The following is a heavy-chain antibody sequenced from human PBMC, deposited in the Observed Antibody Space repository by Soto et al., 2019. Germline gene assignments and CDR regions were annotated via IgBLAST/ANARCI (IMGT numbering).Heavy chain of an antibody. J-gene: IGHJ6*02. CDR1: GYSFTSYW. Sequence: PGESLKISCKGSGYSFTSYWISWVRQMPGKGLERMGRIDPSDSYTNYSPSFQGHVTISADKSISTAYLQWSSLKASDTAMYYCARLLGTTGTTSYYYYGMDVWGQGTTVTVSS. CDR3: ARLLGTTGTTSYYYYGMDV. D-gene: IGHD1-1*01. CDR2: IDPSDSYT. V-gene: IGHV5-10-1*01.